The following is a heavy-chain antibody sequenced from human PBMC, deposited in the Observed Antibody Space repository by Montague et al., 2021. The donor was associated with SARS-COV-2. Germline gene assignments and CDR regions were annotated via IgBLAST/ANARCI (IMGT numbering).Heavy chain of an antibody. CDR2: IYRSGST. D-gene: IGHD3-10*01. CDR3: ARVHPLWFGELLFDYYYYCGMDV. CDR1: GGSISSSNW. J-gene: IGHJ6*02. Sequence: SETLSLTCAVSGGSISSSNWWSWVRQPPGKGLEWIGEIYRSGSTNYNPSIKSRVTISVDKYKDLFSLKLGSVTAADTAVYYCARVHPLWFGELLFDYYYYCGMDVWGQGTTVTVSS. V-gene: IGHV4-4*02.